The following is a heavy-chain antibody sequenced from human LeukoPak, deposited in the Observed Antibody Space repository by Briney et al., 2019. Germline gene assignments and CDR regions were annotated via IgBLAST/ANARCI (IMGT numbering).Heavy chain of an antibody. Sequence: PSETLSLTCTVSGGSISGTTYYWGWIRQPPGKGLEWIGCLYYGGSTYYNPSLESRVTISADTSKNQFSLKLTSVTAADTAVYYCARGGYNYAAAYWGQGTLVTVSS. V-gene: IGHV4-39*01. CDR2: LYYGGST. CDR3: ARGGYNYAAAY. CDR1: GGSISGTTYY. J-gene: IGHJ4*02. D-gene: IGHD5-24*01.